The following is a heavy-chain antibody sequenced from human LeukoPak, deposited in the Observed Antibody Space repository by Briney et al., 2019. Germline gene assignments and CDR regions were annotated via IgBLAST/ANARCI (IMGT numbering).Heavy chain of an antibody. J-gene: IGHJ4*02. D-gene: IGHD4-11*01. CDR1: GFSFSDYY. V-gene: IGHV3-11*06. CDR3: ARWGNYVPY. Sequence: GGSLRLSCAASGFSFSDYYMGWIRQAPGKGLEWLSYISGNSVYMNYADSVKGRFTISRDNAKNTLYLQMNSLRAEDTAVYYCARWGNYVPYWGQGTLVTVSS. CDR2: ISGNSVYM.